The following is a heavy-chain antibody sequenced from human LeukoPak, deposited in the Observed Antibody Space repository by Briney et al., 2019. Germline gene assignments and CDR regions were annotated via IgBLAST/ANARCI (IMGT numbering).Heavy chain of an antibody. CDR1: GGTFSSYA. J-gene: IGHJ5*02. D-gene: IGHD3-10*01. Sequence: SVKVSCKASGGTFSSYAISWVRQAPGQGLEWMGRITPILGIANYAQKFQGGVTITADKSTSTAYMELSSLRSEDTAVYYCARATMVRGVIYNWFDPWGQGTLVTVSS. V-gene: IGHV1-69*04. CDR2: ITPILGIA. CDR3: ARATMVRGVIYNWFDP.